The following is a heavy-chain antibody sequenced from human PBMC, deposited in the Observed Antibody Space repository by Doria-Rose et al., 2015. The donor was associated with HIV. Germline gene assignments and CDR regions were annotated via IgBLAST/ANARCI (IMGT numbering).Heavy chain of an antibody. CDR3: ARLVSDLWSGHPSGAVDL. J-gene: IGHJ4*02. Sequence: LEWIASVHYRGNTYYNPFLKSRVTIAADTSKSQFSLTLRSVTAADTAVYYCARLVSDLWSGHPSGAVDLWGRGTPAAVSS. V-gene: IGHV4-39*01. CDR2: VHYRGNT. D-gene: IGHD3-3*01.